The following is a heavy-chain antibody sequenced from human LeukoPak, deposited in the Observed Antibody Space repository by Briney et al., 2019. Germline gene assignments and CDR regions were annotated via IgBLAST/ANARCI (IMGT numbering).Heavy chain of an antibody. CDR3: ASLSDDY. J-gene: IGHJ4*02. D-gene: IGHD3-16*02. CDR1: GDSISSYY. V-gene: IGHV4-34*01. Sequence: PSETLSLTCTVSGDSISSYYWSWIRQPPGKGLEWIGEINHSGSTNYNPSLKSRVTISVDTSKNQFSLKLSSVTAADTAVYYCASLSDDYWGQGTLVTVSS. CDR2: INHSGST.